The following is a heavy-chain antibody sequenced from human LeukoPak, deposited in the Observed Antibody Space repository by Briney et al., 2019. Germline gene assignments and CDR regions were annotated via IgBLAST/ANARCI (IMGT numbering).Heavy chain of an antibody. CDR3: ARDLVGSHTGYSSGAWDY. CDR2: IIPLFDTA. Sequence: SVKVSCKASGGTFSNYAISWVRQAPGQGLEWMGGIIPLFDTADYAQKFQGRLTITADESTSTAYMELSSLRAEDTAVYYCARDLVGSHTGYSSGAWDYWGQGALVTVSS. V-gene: IGHV1-69*13. J-gene: IGHJ4*02. D-gene: IGHD3-9*01. CDR1: GGTFSNYA.